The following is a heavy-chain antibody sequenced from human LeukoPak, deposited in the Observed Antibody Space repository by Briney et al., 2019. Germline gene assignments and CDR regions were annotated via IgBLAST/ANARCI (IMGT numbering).Heavy chain of an antibody. V-gene: IGHV4-39*01. CDR1: XY. CDR3: ARHYGYYDILTGYFLNWFDP. CDR2: IXYSGST. J-gene: IGHJ5*02. D-gene: IGHD3-9*01. Sequence: XYXGXXRXXPXKGLEXIGSIXYSGSTYYNPSLKSRVTISVDTSKNQFSLKLSSVTAADTAVYYCARHYGYYDILTGYFLNWFDPWGQGTLVTVSS.